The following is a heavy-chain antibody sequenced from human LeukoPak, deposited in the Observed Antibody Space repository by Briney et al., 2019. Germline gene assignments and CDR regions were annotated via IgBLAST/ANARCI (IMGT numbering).Heavy chain of an antibody. V-gene: IGHV3-7*01. CDR2: IKEDGGEK. Sequence: GGSLRLSCAASGFTFSSYWMTWVRQAPGKGLEWVANIKEDGGEKHYVDSVKGRFTISRDNAKNSLFLEMNSLRVEDTAVYYCAKMVEVPNWGQGALVTVSS. J-gene: IGHJ4*02. CDR1: GFTFSSYW. CDR3: AKMVEVPN. D-gene: IGHD2-8*01.